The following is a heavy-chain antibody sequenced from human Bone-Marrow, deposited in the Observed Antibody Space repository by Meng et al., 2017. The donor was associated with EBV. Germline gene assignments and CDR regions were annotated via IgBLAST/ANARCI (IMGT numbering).Heavy chain of an antibody. V-gene: IGHV3-11*01. CDR1: GFTFSDYY. Sequence: QLVDPRGDLVKPGGALRLSCEASGFTFSDYYMSWIRQAPGKGLEWVSYISSTGSSTYYGDSVKGRFTISRDNAENSLYLQMNSLRAEDTAVYFCARASSSNYGVYDYWGQGTLVTVSS. CDR2: ISSTGSST. J-gene: IGHJ4*02. CDR3: ARASSSNYGVYDY. D-gene: IGHD4-11*01.